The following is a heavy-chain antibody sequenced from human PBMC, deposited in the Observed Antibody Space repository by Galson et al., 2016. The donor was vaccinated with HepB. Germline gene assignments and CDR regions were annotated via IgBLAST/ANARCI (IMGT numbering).Heavy chain of an antibody. Sequence: SLRLSCAASGFTFNNAWMSYIRQAPGKGLEWVARIKNKGDGGSDAYIAPVEGRFTISRDDSKNMVFLQMNNLKIEDTGVYYCTPHGAYWGQGVLVIVSS. D-gene: IGHD3-16*01. J-gene: IGHJ4*02. CDR3: TPHGAY. V-gene: IGHV3-15*05. CDR1: GFTFNNAW. CDR2: IKNKGDGGSD.